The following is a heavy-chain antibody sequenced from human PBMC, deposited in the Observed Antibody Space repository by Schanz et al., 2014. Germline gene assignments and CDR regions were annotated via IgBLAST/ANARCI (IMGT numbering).Heavy chain of an antibody. V-gene: IGHV4-61*09. D-gene: IGHD2-2*01. CDR2: INHGGST. CDR1: GGSISSATYY. CDR3: ARAARRTRVVPLYFDY. Sequence: QVLLQASGPVLVKPSETLSLPCTVSGGSISSATYYWSWVRQPAGKGLEWIAEINHGGSTNYNPSLKSRVTISVDTSKNQFSLKLRSVTAADTAVYYCARAARRTRVVPLYFDYWGQGTLVTVSS. J-gene: IGHJ4*02.